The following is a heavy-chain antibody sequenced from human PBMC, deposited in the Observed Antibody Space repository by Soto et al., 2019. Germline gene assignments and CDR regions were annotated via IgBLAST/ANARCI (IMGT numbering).Heavy chain of an antibody. CDR1: GYTFTSYG. CDR2: ISAYNGNI. J-gene: IGHJ4*02. D-gene: IGHD3-3*01. V-gene: IGHV1-18*01. Sequence: ASVKVSCKASGYTFTSYGISWVRQAPGQGLERMGWISAYNGNINYAQKLQGRVTMTTDTSTSTAYMELRSLRSDDTALYYCARKEYYDFWSTYYFDYWGQGTLVTVSS. CDR3: ARKEYYDFWSTYYFDY.